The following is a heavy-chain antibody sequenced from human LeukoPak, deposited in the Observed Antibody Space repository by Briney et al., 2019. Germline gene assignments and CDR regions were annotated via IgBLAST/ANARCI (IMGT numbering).Heavy chain of an antibody. Sequence: GGSLRLSCAASGFTFSSYAMTWVRQPPGKGLEWVSAISGGGTGTYYADSVKGRFTISRDNSQNTLYLQMSSLRADDTAVYYCAKDPGRYCSGGSCYSDPWGQGTLVTVSS. D-gene: IGHD2-15*01. CDR1: GFTFSSYA. V-gene: IGHV3-23*01. J-gene: IGHJ5*02. CDR3: AKDPGRYCSGGSCYSDP. CDR2: ISGGGTGT.